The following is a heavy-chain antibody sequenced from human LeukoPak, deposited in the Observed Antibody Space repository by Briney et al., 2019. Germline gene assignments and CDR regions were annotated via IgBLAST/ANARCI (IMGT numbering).Heavy chain of an antibody. CDR2: IIPIFGKT. D-gene: IGHD2-21*02. J-gene: IGHJ4*02. Sequence: SVKVSCKASGGTFSSYAISWVRQAPGQGLEWMGGIIPIFGKTNYAQKFQDRDTITADESTSTAYMELSSLRSEDTAAYYCARAGGGDYYFDYWGQGTLVTVSS. V-gene: IGHV1-69*01. CDR3: ARAGGGDYYFDY. CDR1: GGTFSSYA.